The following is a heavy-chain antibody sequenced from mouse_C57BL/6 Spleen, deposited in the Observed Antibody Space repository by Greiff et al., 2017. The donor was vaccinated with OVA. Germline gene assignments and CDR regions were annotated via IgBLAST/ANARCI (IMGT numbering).Heavy chain of an antibody. J-gene: IGHJ1*03. CDR2: IDPSDSYT. Sequence: QVQLQQSGAELVRPGTSVKVSCKASGYAFTNYLIEWVKQRPGQGLEWIGVIDPSDSYTNYNQKFKGKATLTVDTSSSTAYMQLSSLTSEDSAVYYCARHYYGSSYGYWYFDVWGTGTTVTVSS. D-gene: IGHD1-1*01. V-gene: IGHV1-59*01. CDR3: ARHYYGSSYGYWYFDV. CDR1: GYAFTNYL.